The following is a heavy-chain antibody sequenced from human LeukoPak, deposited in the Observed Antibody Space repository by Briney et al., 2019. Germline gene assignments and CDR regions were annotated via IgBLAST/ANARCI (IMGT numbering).Heavy chain of an antibody. V-gene: IGHV4-38-2*01. J-gene: IGHJ4*02. Sequence: SETLSLTCAVSGYSISSGYYWGWIRQPPGKGLEWIGSIYHSGSTYYNPSLKSRVTISVDTSKNQFSLKLSSVTAADKAVYYRARRGWSSSSYCFDYWGQGTLVTVSS. D-gene: IGHD6-13*01. CDR3: ARRGWSSSSYCFDY. CDR1: GYSISSGYY. CDR2: IYHSGST.